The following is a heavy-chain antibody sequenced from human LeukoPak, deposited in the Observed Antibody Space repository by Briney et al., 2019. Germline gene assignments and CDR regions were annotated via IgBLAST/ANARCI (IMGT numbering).Heavy chain of an antibody. V-gene: IGHV4-59*01. CDR3: ARGPLNWNFFGY. D-gene: IGHD1-20*01. Sequence: SETLSLTCTVSGGSISSYYWSWIRQPPGKGLEWIGYIYYSGSTNYNPSLKSRVTISVDTSKNQFSLKLSSVTAADTAVYYCARGPLNWNFFGYWGQGTLVTVSS. J-gene: IGHJ4*02. CDR2: IYYSGST. CDR1: GGSISSYY.